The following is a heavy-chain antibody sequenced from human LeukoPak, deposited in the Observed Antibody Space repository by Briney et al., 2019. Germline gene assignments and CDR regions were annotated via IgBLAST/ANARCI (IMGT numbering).Heavy chain of an antibody. CDR1: GVTFSSYA. CDR3: AKSPFDY. J-gene: IGHJ4*02. CDR2: IGGSGADT. Sequence: GGSLRLSCAASGVTFSSYAMSWVRQAPGKALEWVSSIGGSGADTYYADSVRGRVTITRDNSKSTLYLQMNSLRAEDTAVYYCAKSPFDYWGQGTPLTVSS. V-gene: IGHV3-23*01.